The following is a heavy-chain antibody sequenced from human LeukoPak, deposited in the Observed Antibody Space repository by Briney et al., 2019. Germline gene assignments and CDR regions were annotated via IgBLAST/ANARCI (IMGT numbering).Heavy chain of an antibody. CDR2: SYYSGST. CDR3: ARGNSAYDNLDY. D-gene: IGHD5-12*01. Sequence: SQTLSLTCTVSGGSISSGGYYWSWIRQHPGKGLEWIGYSYYSGSTYYNPSLKSRVTISVDTSKNQFSLKLSSVTAADTAVYYCARGNSAYDNLDYWGQGTLVTVSS. V-gene: IGHV4-31*03. J-gene: IGHJ4*02. CDR1: GGSISSGGYY.